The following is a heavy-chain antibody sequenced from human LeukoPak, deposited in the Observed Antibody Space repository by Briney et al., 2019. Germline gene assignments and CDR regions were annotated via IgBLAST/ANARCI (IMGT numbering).Heavy chain of an antibody. J-gene: IGHJ4*02. D-gene: IGHD3-16*01. Sequence: ASVKVSCKASGYTFTSYGISWVRQAPGQGLEWMGWISAYNGNTNYAQKLQGRVTMTTDTSTSTAYMELRSLRSDDTAVYYCARMITFGGVILYVENYFDCWGQGTLVTVSS. CDR3: ARMITFGGVILYVENYFDC. CDR2: ISAYNGNT. V-gene: IGHV1-18*01. CDR1: GYTFTSYG.